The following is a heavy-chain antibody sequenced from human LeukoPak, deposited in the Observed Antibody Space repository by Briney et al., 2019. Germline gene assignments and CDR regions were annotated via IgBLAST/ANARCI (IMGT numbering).Heavy chain of an antibody. D-gene: IGHD2-8*02. J-gene: IGHJ4*02. V-gene: IGHV3-7*01. Sequence: GGSLRLSCAASGFTFSSYWMSWVRQAPGKELNWLANIKQDVSEKYYVDSVKGRFTISRDNAKNSLYLQLNSLRAEDTAVYYCARDGGSYCTGNLCYKDGFFDYWGQGTLVTVSS. CDR2: IKQDVSEK. CDR1: GFTFSSYW. CDR3: ARDGGSYCTGNLCYKDGFFDY.